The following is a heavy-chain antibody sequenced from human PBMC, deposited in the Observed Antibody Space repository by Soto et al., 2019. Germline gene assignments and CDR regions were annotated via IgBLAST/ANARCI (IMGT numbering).Heavy chain of an antibody. J-gene: IGHJ6*02. Sequence: ASVKVSCKASGYTFTSYYMHWVRQAPGQGLEWMGIINPSGGSTSYAQKFQGRVTMTRDTSTSTVYMELSSLRSEDTAVYYCASEPNYYDSSDLGYYYYGMDVWGPGTKVTVSS. CDR1: GYTFTSYY. D-gene: IGHD3-22*01. CDR2: INPSGGST. V-gene: IGHV1-46*01. CDR3: ASEPNYYDSSDLGYYYYGMDV.